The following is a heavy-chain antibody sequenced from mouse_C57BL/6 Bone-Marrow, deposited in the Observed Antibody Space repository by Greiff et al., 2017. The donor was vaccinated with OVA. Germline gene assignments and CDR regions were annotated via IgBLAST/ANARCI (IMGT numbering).Heavy chain of an antibody. Sequence: QVQLKESGPGILQSSQTLSLTCSFSGFSLSTSGMGVSWIRQPSGKGLEWLAHIYWDDDKRYNPSLKSRLTISKDTSRNQVFLKITSVDTADTATYYCARIHYYYGSSYFDYWGQGTTLTVSS. D-gene: IGHD1-1*01. CDR1: GFSLSTSGMG. J-gene: IGHJ2*01. CDR3: ARIHYYYGSSYFDY. V-gene: IGHV8-12*01. CDR2: IYWDDDK.